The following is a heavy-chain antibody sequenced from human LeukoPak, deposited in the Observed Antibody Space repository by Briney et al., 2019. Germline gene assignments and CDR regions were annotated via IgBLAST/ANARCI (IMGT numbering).Heavy chain of an antibody. CDR2: IRQDGSET. CDR3: ARQRGSGCLDY. CDR1: RFTLSNYW. J-gene: IGHJ4*02. D-gene: IGHD6-19*01. V-gene: IGHV3-7*01. Sequence: GGSLRLSCAASRFTLSNYWMSWVRQAPGKGLEWVANIRQDGSETYYVDSVKGRFTISRDNAKNSLSLQMNSLRAEDTAVYYCARQRGSGCLDYWGQGTLVTVSS.